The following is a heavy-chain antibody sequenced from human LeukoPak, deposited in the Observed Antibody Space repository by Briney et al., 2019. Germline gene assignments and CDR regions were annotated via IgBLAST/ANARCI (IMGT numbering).Heavy chain of an antibody. CDR2: IYTSGST. D-gene: IGHD4-23*01. Sequence: SQTLSLTCTVSGGSISSGSYYWSWIRQPAGKGLEWIGRIYTSGSTNYNPSLKSRVTISVDTSKNQFSLKLSSVTAADTAVYYCARVSYGGNRNAFDIWGQGTMVTVSS. CDR1: GGSISSGSYY. V-gene: IGHV4-61*02. J-gene: IGHJ3*02. CDR3: ARVSYGGNRNAFDI.